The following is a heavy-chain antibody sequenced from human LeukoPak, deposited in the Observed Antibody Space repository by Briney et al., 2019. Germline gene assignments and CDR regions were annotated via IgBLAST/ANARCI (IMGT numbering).Heavy chain of an antibody. Sequence: GGSLRLSCAASGFTFSDYYMSWIRQAPGKGLEWVSYISSSGSTIYYADPVKGRFTISRDNAKNSLYLQMNSLRAEDTAVYYCARSYSSGYPNWFDPWGQGTLVTVSS. V-gene: IGHV3-11*04. CDR2: ISSSGSTI. CDR3: ARSYSSGYPNWFDP. J-gene: IGHJ5*02. CDR1: GFTFSDYY. D-gene: IGHD3-22*01.